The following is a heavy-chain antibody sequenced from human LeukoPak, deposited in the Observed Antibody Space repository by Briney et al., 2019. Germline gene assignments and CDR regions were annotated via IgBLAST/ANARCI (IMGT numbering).Heavy chain of an antibody. CDR1: GFTFSSYW. J-gene: IGHJ4*02. V-gene: IGHV3-7*01. Sequence: GGSLRLSCAASGFTFSSYWMSWVRQAPGKGLEWVANIKQDGSEKYYVDSVKGRFTISRDNAKNSLYLQMNSLRAEDTAVYYCASWLQYYDSSGYYPTGDDYWGQGTLATVSS. CDR2: IKQDGSEK. CDR3: ASWLQYYDSSGYYPTGDDY. D-gene: IGHD3-22*01.